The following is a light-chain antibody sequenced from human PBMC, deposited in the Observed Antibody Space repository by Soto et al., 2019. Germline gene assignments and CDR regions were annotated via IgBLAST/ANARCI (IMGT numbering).Light chain of an antibody. CDR3: SSYTTTTTYV. CDR1: SSDVGGYNY. Sequence: QSALTQPASVSGSPGQSITISCTGTSSDVGGYNYVSWYQHHPGKAPKLMIYEVSDRPSGISNHFSGSKSGNTASLTISGLQAEDEADYYCSSYTTTTTYVFGTGTKLTVL. V-gene: IGLV2-14*01. J-gene: IGLJ1*01. CDR2: EVS.